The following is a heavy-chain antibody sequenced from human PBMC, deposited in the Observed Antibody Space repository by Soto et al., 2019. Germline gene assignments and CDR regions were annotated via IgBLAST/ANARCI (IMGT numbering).Heavy chain of an antibody. V-gene: IGHV4-4*02. CDR2: IYYSGGT. Sequence: QVQLQESGPGLVRPSGTLSLTCAVSGDSINSNYCWTWVRQPPGKGLEWIAEIYYSGGTSYNTSLKSRVTISMDKSKNQISLNLTSVTAADTAMYYCARDTGWGLGYWGQGTLVTVSS. CDR1: GDSINSNYC. CDR3: ARDTGWGLGY. D-gene: IGHD6-19*01. J-gene: IGHJ4*02.